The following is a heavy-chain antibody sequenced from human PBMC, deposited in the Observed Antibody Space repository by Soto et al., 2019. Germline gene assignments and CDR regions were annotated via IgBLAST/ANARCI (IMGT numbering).Heavy chain of an antibody. CDR3: VKGRGRRWRTFYFYQMDV. J-gene: IGHJ6*03. CDR1: GFSFDDHT. V-gene: IGHV3-9*01. D-gene: IGHD3-16*01. CDR2: ISWNSGKT. Sequence: EVQLEESGGGLVQPGTSLRLSCEASGFSFDDHTMHWVRQVPGQGLEWVSGISWNSGKTVYSDSVEGRFSISRDNDKNFCILQMSSLRPERTASYVCVKGRGRRWRTFYFYQMDVVSNGST.